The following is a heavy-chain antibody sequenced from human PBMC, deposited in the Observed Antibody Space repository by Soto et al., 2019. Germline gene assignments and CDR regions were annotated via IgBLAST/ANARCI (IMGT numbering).Heavy chain of an antibody. Sequence: QVQLVESGGGVVQPRRSLRLSCAASGFTFSSYAMHWVRQAPGKGLEWVAVISYDGSNKYYADSVKGRFTISRDNSKNTLYLQMNSLRAEDTAVYYCAKITMVRGVRVDYWGQGTLVTVSS. D-gene: IGHD3-10*01. V-gene: IGHV3-30-3*02. J-gene: IGHJ4*02. CDR2: ISYDGSNK. CDR1: GFTFSSYA. CDR3: AKITMVRGVRVDY.